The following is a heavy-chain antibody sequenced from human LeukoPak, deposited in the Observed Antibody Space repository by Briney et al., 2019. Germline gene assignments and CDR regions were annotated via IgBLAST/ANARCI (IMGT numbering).Heavy chain of an antibody. V-gene: IGHV3-9*01. CDR2: ISWNSGSI. J-gene: IGHJ6*03. Sequence: PGGSLRLSCAASGFTFDDYAMHWVRQAPGKGLEWVSGISWNSGSIGYADSVKGRFTISRDNAKNSLYLQMNSLRAEDTALYYCAKAGRDYYCYMDVWGKGTTVTASS. CDR3: AKAGRDYYCYMDV. CDR1: GFTFDDYA.